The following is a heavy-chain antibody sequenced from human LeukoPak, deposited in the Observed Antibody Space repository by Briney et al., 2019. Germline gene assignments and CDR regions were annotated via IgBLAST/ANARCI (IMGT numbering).Heavy chain of an antibody. J-gene: IGHJ6*02. V-gene: IGHV1-8*01. CDR1: GYTFTSYD. Sequence: ASVKVSCKASGYTFTSYDINWVRQATGQGLEWMGWMNPNSGNTGYAQKFQGRVSMTWDTSISTAYMELSSLRFEDTAVYYCARGPVEAVFGVSTEDWGQGTTVTVSS. D-gene: IGHD3-10*02. CDR3: ARGPVEAVFGVSTED. CDR2: MNPNSGNT.